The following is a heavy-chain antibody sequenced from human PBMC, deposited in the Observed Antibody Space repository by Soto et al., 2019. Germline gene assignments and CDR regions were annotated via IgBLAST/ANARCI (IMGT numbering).Heavy chain of an antibody. CDR3: ARATGWRLRPHYFDY. J-gene: IGHJ4*02. CDR1: GGSFSGYY. V-gene: IGHV4-34*01. CDR2: INHSGST. D-gene: IGHD5-12*01. Sequence: SETLSLTCAVYGGSFSGYYWSWIRQPPGKGLEWIGEINHSGSTNYNPSLKSRVTISVDTSKNQFSLKLSSVTAADTAVYYCARATGWRLRPHYFDYWGQGTLVTVSS.